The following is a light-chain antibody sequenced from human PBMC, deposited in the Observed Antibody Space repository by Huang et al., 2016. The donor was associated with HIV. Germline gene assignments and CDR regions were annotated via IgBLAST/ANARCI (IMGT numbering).Light chain of an antibody. CDR2: ATS. J-gene: IGKJ2*01. V-gene: IGKV1-39*01. CDR3: QQSYNLPYT. CDR1: QSITTY. Sequence: DIQMTQSPPSLSASLGDRVTIPCRASQSITTYLNWYRHKPGEAPELLIQATSTLQNGVPSRFSGGGSGTDFTLTITNLQPEDVASYYCQQSYNLPYTCGRGTKVDIK.